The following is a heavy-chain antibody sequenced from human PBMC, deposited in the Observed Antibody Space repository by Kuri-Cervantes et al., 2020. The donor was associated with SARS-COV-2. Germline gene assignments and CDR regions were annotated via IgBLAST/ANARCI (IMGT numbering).Heavy chain of an antibody. Sequence: SETLSLTCAVYGGSFSGYYWSWIRQPPGKGLEWIGEINHSGSTNYNSSLKSRVTISVDTSKNQFSLKLSSVTAADTAVYYCARGEGIVLVVYALAFDIWGQGTMVTVSS. CDR1: GGSFSGYY. V-gene: IGHV4-34*01. D-gene: IGHD2-8*02. CDR2: INHSGST. CDR3: ARGEGIVLVVYALAFDI. J-gene: IGHJ3*02.